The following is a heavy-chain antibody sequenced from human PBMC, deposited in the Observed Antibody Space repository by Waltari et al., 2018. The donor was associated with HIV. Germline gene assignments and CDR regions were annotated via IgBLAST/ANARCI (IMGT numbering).Heavy chain of an antibody. CDR3: TREGVETTAPADY. CDR2: INGDGIGT. CDR1: RFTFSSHW. V-gene: IGHV3-74*01. J-gene: IGHJ4*02. D-gene: IGHD4-17*01. Sequence: EVQLVESGGGLVQAGGSLRLSCAASRFTFSSHWMHWVRQAPGRGLVWVARINGDGIGTSYADSVRGRFSISRENAENSLHLHMNSVRPEDTGLYYCTREGVETTAPADYWGQGTLVTVSS.